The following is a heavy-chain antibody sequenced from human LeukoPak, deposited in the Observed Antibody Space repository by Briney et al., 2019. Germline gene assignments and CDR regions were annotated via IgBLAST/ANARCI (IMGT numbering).Heavy chain of an antibody. CDR1: GFTFNRCW. CDR3: ARMMTDFDGSGHDIQRGAFDI. CDR2: ISYDGRYQ. V-gene: IGHV3-30*03. D-gene: IGHD3-22*01. Sequence: PGGSLRLSCVVSGFTFNRCWMNWVRQAPGKGLEWVAVISYDGRYQFYADSVKGRFTVSRDNSKNTLFLQMNSLRAEDTAVYHCARMMTDFDGSGHDIQRGAFDIWGQGTMVTVS. J-gene: IGHJ3*02.